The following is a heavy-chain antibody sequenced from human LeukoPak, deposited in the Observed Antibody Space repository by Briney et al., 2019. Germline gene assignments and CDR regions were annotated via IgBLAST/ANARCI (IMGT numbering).Heavy chain of an antibody. Sequence: PSETLSLTCTVSGGSISSYYWSWIRQPPGKGLEWIGYIYYSGSTNYNPSLRSRVTISVDTSKNQFSLKLSSVTAADTAVYYCARVLGYCSGGGCSEYFQHWGQGTLVTVSS. J-gene: IGHJ1*01. CDR3: ARVLGYCSGGGCSEYFQH. V-gene: IGHV4-59*01. CDR2: IYYSGST. CDR1: GGSISSYY. D-gene: IGHD2-15*01.